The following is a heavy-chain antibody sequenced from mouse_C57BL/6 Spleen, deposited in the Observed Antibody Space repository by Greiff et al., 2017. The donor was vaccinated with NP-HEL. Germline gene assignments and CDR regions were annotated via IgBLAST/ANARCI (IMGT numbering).Heavy chain of an antibody. Sequence: QVQLKESGPELVKPGASVKISCKASGYAFSSSWMNWVKQRPGKGLEWIGRIYPGDGDTNYNGKFKGKATLTADKSSSTAYMQLSSLTSEDSAVYFCARGGGYDYYFDYWGQGTTLTVSS. V-gene: IGHV1-82*01. J-gene: IGHJ2*01. CDR1: GYAFSSSW. D-gene: IGHD2-2*01. CDR3: ARGGGYDYYFDY. CDR2: IYPGDGDT.